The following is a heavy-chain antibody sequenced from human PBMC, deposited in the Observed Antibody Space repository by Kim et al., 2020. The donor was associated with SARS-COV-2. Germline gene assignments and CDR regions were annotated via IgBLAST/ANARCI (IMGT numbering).Heavy chain of an antibody. V-gene: IGHV4-61*02. D-gene: IGHD3-10*01. CDR3: ARGYYGSGSLL. CDR2: T. Sequence: TTYNPSLKSRVTIPVATSKTQFSLKLSSVTAADTAVYYCARGYYGSGSLLWGQGTLVTVSS. J-gene: IGHJ4*02.